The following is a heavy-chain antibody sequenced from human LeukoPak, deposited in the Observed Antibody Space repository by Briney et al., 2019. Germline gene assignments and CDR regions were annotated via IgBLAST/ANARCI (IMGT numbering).Heavy chain of an antibody. CDR2: ISYDGSNK. Sequence: GGSLRLSCAASGITFSNYGMHWVRQAPGKGLEWVAVISYDGSNKYYADSVKGRFTISRDNSKNTLYLQMNSLRAEDTAVYYCAKDEKYYYYYGMDVWGQGTTVTVSS. J-gene: IGHJ6*02. CDR1: GITFSNYG. V-gene: IGHV3-30*18. CDR3: AKDEKYYYYYGMDV.